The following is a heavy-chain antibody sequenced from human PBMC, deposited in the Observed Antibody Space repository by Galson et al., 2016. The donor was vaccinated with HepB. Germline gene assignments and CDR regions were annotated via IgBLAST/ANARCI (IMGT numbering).Heavy chain of an antibody. CDR3: ARGVAARQDYFYGMDV. J-gene: IGHJ6*04. D-gene: IGHD6-6*01. CDR2: VSASGSA. V-gene: IGHV4-61*02. Sequence: QRAGKGLEWIGRVSASGSANYNPSLKSRVIVSIDTSKNQFSLRLTSATAADTALYYCARGVAARQDYFYGMDVWGKGTTVTVSS.